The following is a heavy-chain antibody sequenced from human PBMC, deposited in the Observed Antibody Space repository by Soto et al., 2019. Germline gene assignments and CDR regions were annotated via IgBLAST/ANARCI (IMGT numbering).Heavy chain of an antibody. CDR1: GFTFSSYA. V-gene: IGHV3-23*01. Sequence: GGSLRLSCAASGFTFSSYAMSWVRQAPGRGLEWVSGISGSGGSTYYADSVKGRFTISRDNSKDTLYLQMSTLRAEDTAIYYCAKTLVGATYYNYYCMDVWGQGTTVTVSS. CDR2: ISGSGGST. CDR3: AKTLVGATYYNYYCMDV. D-gene: IGHD1-26*01. J-gene: IGHJ6*02.